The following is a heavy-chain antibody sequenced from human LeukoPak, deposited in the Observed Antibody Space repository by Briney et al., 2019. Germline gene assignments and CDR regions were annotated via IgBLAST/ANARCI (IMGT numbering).Heavy chain of an antibody. V-gene: IGHV3-48*02. CDR2: ISTSSSTI. CDR3: ARDSCGGDCYSSIGLDV. D-gene: IGHD2-21*02. J-gene: IGHJ6*02. CDR1: GFTFSTYS. Sequence: GGSLRLSRAASGFTFSTYSMNWVRQAPGKGLEWVSYISTSSSTIYYADSVKGRFTISRDNAKNSLYLQMNSLRDEDTAVYYCARDSCGGDCYSSIGLDVWGQGTTVTVSS.